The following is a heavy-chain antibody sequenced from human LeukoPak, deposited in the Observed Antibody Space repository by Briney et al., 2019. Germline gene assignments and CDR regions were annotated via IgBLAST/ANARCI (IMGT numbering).Heavy chain of an antibody. CDR3: ARDNSGAFGD. J-gene: IGHJ4*02. CDR1: GFPFSDYY. CDR2: ISNSATTI. Sequence: GGSLRLSCATSGFPFSDYYMSRIRQAPGKGLEWISYISNSATTIYYADSVKGRFTISRDNAKNSLYLQMNSLRAEDTAVYYCARDNSGAFGDSGQGTLVTVSS. D-gene: IGHD1-26*01. V-gene: IGHV3-11*01.